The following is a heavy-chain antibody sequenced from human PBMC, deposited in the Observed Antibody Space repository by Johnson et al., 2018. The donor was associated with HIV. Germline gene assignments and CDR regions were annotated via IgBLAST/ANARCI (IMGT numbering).Heavy chain of an antibody. J-gene: IGHJ3*02. V-gene: IGHV3-71*02. CDR3: AKDRGSPGIPAAFDI. Sequence: VQLVESGGGVVRPGGSLRLSCAASGFTFRSYDMHWVRQAPGKGLEWVGLIRGKVYGGTTEYAASVKGRFTNSRDDSRGIAYLQMNSLRVEDTAVYYCAKDRGSPGIPAAFDIWGQGTMVTVSS. CDR2: IRGKVYGGTT. CDR1: GFTFRSYD. D-gene: IGHD1-26*01.